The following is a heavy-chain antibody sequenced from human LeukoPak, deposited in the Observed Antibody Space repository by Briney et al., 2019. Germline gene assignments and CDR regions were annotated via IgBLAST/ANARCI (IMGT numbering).Heavy chain of an antibody. V-gene: IGHV1-18*01. CDR3: ARVRSSSSPDYYYYGLDV. CDR1: GYTFSNYH. J-gene: IGHJ6*02. Sequence: GASVKVSCKASGYTFSNYHIGWVRQAPGQGLEWMGWISAYNGNTKYAQNLQGRVTMTTDTSTSTAYMELRSLRPDDTAVYYCARVRSSSSPDYYYYGLDVWGQGTTVTVSS. D-gene: IGHD6-6*01. CDR2: ISAYNGNT.